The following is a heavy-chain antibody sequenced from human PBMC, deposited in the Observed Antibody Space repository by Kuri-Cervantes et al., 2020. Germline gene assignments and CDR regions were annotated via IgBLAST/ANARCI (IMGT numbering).Heavy chain of an antibody. CDR3: ARGGWYYGSGSYYPIDY. CDR1: GGSISSSSYY. J-gene: IGHJ4*02. Sequence: SETLSLTCTASGGSISSSSYYWGWIRQPPGKGLEWIGSIYYSGSTYYNPSLKSRVTISVDTSKNQFSLKLSSVTAADTAMYYCARGGWYYGSGSYYPIDYWGQGTLVTVSS. D-gene: IGHD3-10*01. V-gene: IGHV4-39*01. CDR2: IYYSGST.